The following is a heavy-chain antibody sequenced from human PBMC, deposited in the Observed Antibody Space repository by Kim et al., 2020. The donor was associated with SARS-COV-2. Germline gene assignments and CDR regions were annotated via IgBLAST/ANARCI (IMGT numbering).Heavy chain of an antibody. J-gene: IGHJ4*02. D-gene: IGHD2-15*01. Sequence: GGSLRLSCAASGFTFTSYAMTWVRRAPGKGLEWGSLITGTDDTTYYADSVKGRFTISRGNSDNTLYLQMNSLTAEDTAVYYCAKARFFGANHFDSWGQGTLVTVSS. CDR1: GFTFTSYA. V-gene: IGHV3-23*01. CDR2: ITGTDDTT. CDR3: AKARFFGANHFDS.